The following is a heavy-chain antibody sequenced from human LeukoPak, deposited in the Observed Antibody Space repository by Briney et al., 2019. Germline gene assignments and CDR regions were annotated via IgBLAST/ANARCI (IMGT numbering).Heavy chain of an antibody. CDR1: GFTFSSYG. CDR3: ARHGDSGSSVQLAY. CDR2: IWYDGSNK. V-gene: IGHV3-33*01. J-gene: IGHJ4*02. D-gene: IGHD1-26*01. Sequence: GGSLRLSCAASGFTFSSYGMHWVRQAPGKGLEWVAVIWYDGSNKYYADSVKGRFTISRDNSKNTLYLQMNSLRAEDTAVYYCARHGDSGSSVQLAYWGQGTLVTVSS.